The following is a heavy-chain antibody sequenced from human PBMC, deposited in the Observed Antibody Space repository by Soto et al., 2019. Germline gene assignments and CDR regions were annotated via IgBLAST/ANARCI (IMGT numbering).Heavy chain of an antibody. J-gene: IGHJ5*02. CDR1: GYTFTSYG. CDR2: ISAYNGNT. CDR3: ARALGLVLVLGNWFHP. V-gene: IGHV1-18*04. D-gene: IGHD3-22*01. Sequence: ASVKVSCKASGYTFTSYGISGVRQAPGQGLEWMGWISAYNGNTNYAQKLQGRVTMTTDTSTSTAHMELRSLRSDDTAVYYCARALGLVLVLGNWFHPWGQGTLVTVSS.